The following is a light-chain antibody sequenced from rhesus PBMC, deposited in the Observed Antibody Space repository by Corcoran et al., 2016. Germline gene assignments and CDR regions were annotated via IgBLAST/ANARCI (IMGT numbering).Light chain of an antibody. Sequence: DIQMTQSPSSLSASAGDTVTITCRASQGISSCLAWYQQKPGKAPKLLIFKASRLQSGVPSRVSGSGSGTAFTLAISSVQSEDFATYYCEQYSSRPFAFGPGTKLDIK. CDR3: EQYSSRPFA. V-gene: IGKV1-22*01. CDR1: QGISSC. J-gene: IGKJ3*01. CDR2: KAS.